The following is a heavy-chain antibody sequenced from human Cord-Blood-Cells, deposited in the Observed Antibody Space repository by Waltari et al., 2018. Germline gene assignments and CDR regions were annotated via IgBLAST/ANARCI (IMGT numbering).Heavy chain of an antibody. J-gene: IGHJ6*02. CDR2: IWYDGSNK. D-gene: IGHD3-10*01. CDR1: GFTFSSYG. V-gene: IGHV3-33*01. Sequence: QVQLVESGGGVVQPGRSLRLSCAASGFTFSSYGMHWVRQAPGQGLEWVAVIWYDGSNKYYADSVKGRFTISRDNSKNTLYLQMNSLRAEDTAVYYCARDRGVGGYGMDVWGQGTTVTVSS. CDR3: ARDRGVGGYGMDV.